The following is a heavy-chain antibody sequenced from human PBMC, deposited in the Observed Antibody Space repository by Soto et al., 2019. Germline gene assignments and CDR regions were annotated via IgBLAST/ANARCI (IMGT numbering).Heavy chain of an antibody. D-gene: IGHD3-10*01. CDR2: ISSSSSTI. CDR1: GFTFSSYS. CDR3: TRYLLRFGDLAPYYCDY. Sequence: EVQLVESGGGLVQPGGSLRLSCAASGFTFSSYSMNWVRQAPRKGLEWVSYISSSSSTIYYADSVKGRFTISKDNGKNSLYLHMNILGDEDSAVYYCTRYLLRFGDLAPYYCDYCGDGTLVTFSS. J-gene: IGHJ4*01. V-gene: IGHV3-48*02.